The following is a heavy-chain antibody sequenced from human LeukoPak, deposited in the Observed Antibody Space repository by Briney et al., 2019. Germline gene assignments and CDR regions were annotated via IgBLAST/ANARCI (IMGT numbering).Heavy chain of an antibody. CDR1: GFTFSSYS. CDR2: ISSSSSYI. CDR3: ARTDYYGSGSYYGPPAFDI. V-gene: IGHV3-21*01. D-gene: IGHD3-10*01. J-gene: IGHJ3*02. Sequence: PGGSLRLSCAASGFTFSSYSMNWVRQAPGKGLEWVSSISSSSSYIYYADSVKGRFTISRDNAKNSLYLHMNSLRAEDTAVYYCARTDYYGSGSYYGPPAFDIWGQGTMVTVSS.